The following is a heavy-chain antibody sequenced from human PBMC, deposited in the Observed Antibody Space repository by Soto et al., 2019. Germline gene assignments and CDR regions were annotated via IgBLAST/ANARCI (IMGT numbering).Heavy chain of an antibody. Sequence: QITLKESGPTLVKPTQTLTLTCTFSGFSLSTSGVGVGWIRQPPGKALEWLALTYWDDDKRYSPSLKSRLTITKNPSKNQGVLTMNNMDPVDTATYYCAHRQRTVYFDYWGQGTLVTVSS. V-gene: IGHV2-5*02. CDR3: AHRQRTVYFDY. CDR2: TYWDDDK. J-gene: IGHJ4*02. D-gene: IGHD4-17*01. CDR1: GFSLSTSGVG.